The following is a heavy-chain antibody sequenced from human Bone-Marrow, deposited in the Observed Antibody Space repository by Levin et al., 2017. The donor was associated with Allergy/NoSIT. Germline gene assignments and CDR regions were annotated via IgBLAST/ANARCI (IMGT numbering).Heavy chain of an antibody. CDR1: GFSFSTYS. CDR3: ARGQYTSGWYIGL. CDR2: IGGAGGTV. D-gene: IGHD6-19*01. J-gene: IGHJ4*02. V-gene: IGHV3-48*01. Sequence: PGGSLRLSCVGSGFSFSTYSMNWVRQAPGKGLEWLSYIGGAGGTVYYADSVKGRFTISRDNAKNSLYLQLNSLRAEDTAVYYCARGQYTSGWYIGLWGRGTLVTV.